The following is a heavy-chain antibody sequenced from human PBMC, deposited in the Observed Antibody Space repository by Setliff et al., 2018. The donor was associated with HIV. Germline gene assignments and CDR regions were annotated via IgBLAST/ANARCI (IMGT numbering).Heavy chain of an antibody. J-gene: IGHJ4*02. Sequence: SETLSLTCVISGDSVSNYSAAWNWIRQSPSRGLEWLGRTFHRSKWYSDYAESVRSRITINPDTSKNQFSLQLHPVTPEDTAVYYCARSITTAGTVFDYWGQGTLVTVSS. V-gene: IGHV6-1*01. CDR3: ARSITTAGTVFDY. CDR2: TFHRSKWYS. CDR1: GDSVSNYSAA. D-gene: IGHD6-13*01.